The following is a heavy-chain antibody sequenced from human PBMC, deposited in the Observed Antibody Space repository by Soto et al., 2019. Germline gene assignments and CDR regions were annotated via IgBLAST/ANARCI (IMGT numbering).Heavy chain of an antibody. V-gene: IGHV3-30*03. CDR3: ARDVDTTSHLNWFDP. D-gene: IGHD1-1*01. J-gene: IGHJ5*02. CDR1: GFTFSSYG. Sequence: GGSLRLSCAASGFTFSSYGMHWVRQAPGKGLEWVAVISYDGSNKYYADSVKGRFTIFRDISKNTVYLQMDSLKVEDTAVYYCARDVDTTSHLNWFDPWGQGVMVTVSS. CDR2: ISYDGSNK.